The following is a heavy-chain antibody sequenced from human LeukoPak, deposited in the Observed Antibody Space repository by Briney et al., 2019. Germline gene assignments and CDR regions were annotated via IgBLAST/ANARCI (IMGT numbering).Heavy chain of an antibody. J-gene: IGHJ4*01. CDR3: ARGAGAAAGYYFDY. D-gene: IGHD6-13*01. CDR2: INHSGST. CDR1: GGSFSGYY. Sequence: SETLSLTCAVYGGSFSGYYWSWIRQPPGKGLEWIGEINHSGSTNYNPSLKSRVTISVDTSKNQFSLKLSSVTAADTAVYYCARGAGAAAGYYFDYWGQEPWSPSPQ. V-gene: IGHV4-34*01.